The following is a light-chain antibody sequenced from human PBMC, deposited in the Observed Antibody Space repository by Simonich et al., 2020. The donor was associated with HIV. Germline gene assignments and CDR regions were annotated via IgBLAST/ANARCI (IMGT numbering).Light chain of an antibody. CDR2: DDS. CDR1: NIGSKS. V-gene: IGLV3-21*03. J-gene: IGLJ2*01. Sequence: SYVLTQPPSVSVAPGKTARITCGGNNIGSKSVHWYQQKPGKAPVLVVYDDSHRPSGIPERFSGSNSGNTATLTISRVEAGDEADDSCQVWDTSSDHPRVFGGGTKLTVL. CDR3: QVWDTSSDHPRV.